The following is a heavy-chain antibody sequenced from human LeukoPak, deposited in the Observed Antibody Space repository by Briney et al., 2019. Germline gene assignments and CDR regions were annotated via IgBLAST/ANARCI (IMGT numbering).Heavy chain of an antibody. CDR2: IKQDGSEK. D-gene: IGHD6-25*01. CDR3: ARWYSSGWHDY. V-gene: IGHV3-7*04. J-gene: IGHJ4*02. Sequence: GGSLRLSCAASEFTFSSYWMSWVRQAPGKGLEWVANIKQDGSEKDYVDSVKGRFTISRDNAKNSLYLQLNSLRAEDTAVYYCARWYSSGWHDYWGQGPLVTVSS. CDR1: EFTFSSYW.